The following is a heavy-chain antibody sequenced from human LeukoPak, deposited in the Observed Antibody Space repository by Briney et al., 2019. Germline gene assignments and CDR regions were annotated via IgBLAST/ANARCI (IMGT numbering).Heavy chain of an antibody. CDR3: ARDVGQYSYYDY. V-gene: IGHV1-18*01. J-gene: IGHJ4*02. Sequence: SSVKLSCKGAGYSFTSNGISWGWRRPGPGLGWMGWISAYNGNRNNDQKFQGRVTMNSDTYISTAYMELSRLRSEATAVYYCARDVGQYSYYDYWGQGTLVTVSS. D-gene: IGHD5-18*01. CDR2: ISAYNGNR. CDR1: GYSFTSNG.